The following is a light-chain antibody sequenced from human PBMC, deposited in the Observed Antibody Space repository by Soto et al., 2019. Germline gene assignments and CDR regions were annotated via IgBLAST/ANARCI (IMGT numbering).Light chain of an antibody. CDR3: LQINSYPYT. CDR2: AAS. V-gene: IGKV1-9*01. J-gene: IGKJ2*01. CDR1: QGITTY. Sequence: IPLTQSPSSLPASVGDRVTITCRASQGITTYLAWYQQKPGKAPKLLIYAASALQSGVPSRFSGRGSGTDFTLTISSLQPEDFATYYCLQINSYPYTFGQGTKLEIK.